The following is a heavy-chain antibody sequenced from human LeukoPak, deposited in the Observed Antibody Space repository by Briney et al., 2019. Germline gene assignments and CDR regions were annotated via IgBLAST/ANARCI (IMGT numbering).Heavy chain of an antibody. CDR3: ARVGSGDDY. Sequence: SETLSLTCTVSGGSVSSGSYYWSWIRQPPGKGLEWIGYIYYRGNTKYNPSLKSRVTILIDTSKNQFSLKLSSVTAADTAVYYCARVGSGDDYWGQGTLVTVSS. J-gene: IGHJ4*02. D-gene: IGHD4-17*01. CDR2: IYYRGNT. V-gene: IGHV4-61*01. CDR1: GGSVSSGSYY.